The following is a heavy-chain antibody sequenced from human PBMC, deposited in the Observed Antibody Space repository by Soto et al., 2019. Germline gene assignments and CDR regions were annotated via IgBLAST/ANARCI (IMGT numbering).Heavy chain of an antibody. CDR1: GGSISSGGYS. J-gene: IGHJ4*02. CDR2: IYHSGST. V-gene: IGHV4-30-2*01. Sequence: QLQLQESGSGLVKPSQTLSLTCAVSGGSISSGGYSWSWIRQPPGKGLEWIGYIYHSGSTYYNPPLKSRVTISVDRSKNQFSLKLSSVTAADTAVYYCARGVVVTASIAYYFDYWGQGTLVTVSS. CDR3: ARGVVVTASIAYYFDY. D-gene: IGHD2-21*02.